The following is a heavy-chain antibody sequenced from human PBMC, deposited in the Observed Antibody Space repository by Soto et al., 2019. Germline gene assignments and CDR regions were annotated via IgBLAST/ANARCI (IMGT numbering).Heavy chain of an antibody. CDR1: AYTFTRSG. CDR3: ARDVMVADTLLFDL. CDR2: ISAYNGNT. D-gene: IGHD2-15*01. Sequence: ASVKVSCKTSAYTFTRSGISWVRQALGQGLEWMGWISAYNGNTNYAQKLQGRVTMTTDTSTSTAYMELRSLRSDDTAVYYCARDVMVADTLLFDLCAQGTLDTVSA. J-gene: IGHJ5*02. V-gene: IGHV1-18*01.